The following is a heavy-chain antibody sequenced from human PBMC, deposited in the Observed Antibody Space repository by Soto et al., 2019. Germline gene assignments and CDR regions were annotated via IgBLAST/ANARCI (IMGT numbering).Heavy chain of an antibody. D-gene: IGHD1-7*01. CDR2: ISGSGGST. CDR1: GFTFSSYA. CDR3: AKGNSWSPALVLDF. Sequence: EVQLLESGGGLVQPGGSLRLSCAASGFTFSSYAMNWVRQAPGKGLEWVSAISGSGGSTYYADSVKGRFTSSRDISKNTVYLQMNSLRSEDTAVYYCAKGNSWSPALVLDFWGQGTMVTVSS. J-gene: IGHJ3*01. V-gene: IGHV3-23*01.